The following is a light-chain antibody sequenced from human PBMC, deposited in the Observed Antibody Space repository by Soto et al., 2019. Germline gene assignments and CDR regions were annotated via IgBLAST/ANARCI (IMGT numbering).Light chain of an antibody. V-gene: IGLV2-23*02. Sequence: QSALTQPASVSGSPGQSITISCTGTSSDVGSYNLVSWYQQHPGKAPKLMIYEVSKRPSGVSNRFSGSKSGNTASLTISGLQAEDEAAYYCCSYAGSSTHYVFGTGTK. CDR1: SSDVGSYNL. CDR3: CSYAGSSTHYV. J-gene: IGLJ1*01. CDR2: EVS.